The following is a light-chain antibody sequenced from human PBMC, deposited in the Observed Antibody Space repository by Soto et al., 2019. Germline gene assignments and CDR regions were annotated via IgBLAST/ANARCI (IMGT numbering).Light chain of an antibody. CDR1: QSISGW. CDR3: QQYNTYPWT. J-gene: IGKJ1*01. CDR2: DAS. Sequence: DIQMTQSPSTLSASVGGRVTITCRASQSISGWMAWYQQKPGKAPKLLIYDASNLESGVPSRFSGSRSGTEFTLTSSSLQADDYATYYCQQYNTYPWTFGQGTKVEIK. V-gene: IGKV1-5*01.